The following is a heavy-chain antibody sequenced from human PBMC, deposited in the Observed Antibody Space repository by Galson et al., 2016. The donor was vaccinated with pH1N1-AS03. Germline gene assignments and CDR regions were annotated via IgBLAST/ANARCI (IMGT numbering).Heavy chain of an antibody. J-gene: IGHJ6*02. CDR1: GFTFSSYN. D-gene: IGHD7-27*01. V-gene: IGHV3-48*01. Sequence: SLRLSCAASGFTFSSYNMNWVRQAPGKGLEWVSYISSSSSTIYYADSVKGRFTISRDNAKNSLYLQMNSLRAEDTAVYYCARNWGYYYYYGMDVWGQGTTVTVSS. CDR2: ISSSSSTI. CDR3: ARNWGYYYYYGMDV.